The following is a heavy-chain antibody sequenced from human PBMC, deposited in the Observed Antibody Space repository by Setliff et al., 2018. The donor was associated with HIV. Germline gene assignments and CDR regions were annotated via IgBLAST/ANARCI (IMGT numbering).Heavy chain of an antibody. D-gene: IGHD5-12*01. CDR2: IYPGDSDT. CDR1: GYSFTSHW. Sequence: PGESLKISCKGSGYSFTSHWVAWVRQTAGKGLEWMGIIYPGDSDTRYRPSFQGQVTLSADKSISTAYLQWSRLKASDSAMYYCARLLNGYNSYDYYYMDVWGKGTTVTVSS. J-gene: IGHJ6*03. V-gene: IGHV5-51*01. CDR3: ARLLNGYNSYDYYYMDV.